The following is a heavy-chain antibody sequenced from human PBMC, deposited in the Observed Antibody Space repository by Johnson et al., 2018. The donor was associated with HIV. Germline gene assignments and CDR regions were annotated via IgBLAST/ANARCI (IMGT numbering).Heavy chain of an antibody. CDR1: GFTFSNAW. J-gene: IGHJ3*02. CDR2: IKSKNDGGTT. Sequence: VQLVESGGGVVQPGRSLRLSCVASGFTFSNAWMHWVRQAPGKGLEWVGRIKSKNDGGTTDYAAPVKGRFTISRDDSKNTLFLHMNSLRADDTAVYYCAIGRGEFPRHAFDIWSQGTMVTVSS. V-gene: IGHV3-15*01. D-gene: IGHD3-10*01. CDR3: AIGRGEFPRHAFDI.